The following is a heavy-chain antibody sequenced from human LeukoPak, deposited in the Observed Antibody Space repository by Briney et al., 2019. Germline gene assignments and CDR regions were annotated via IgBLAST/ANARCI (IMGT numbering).Heavy chain of an antibody. D-gene: IGHD3-9*01. CDR2: FDPEHGEM. CDR1: GDTHTELS. CDR3: ATGGHWDLLKY. J-gene: IGHJ4*02. V-gene: IGHV1-24*01. Sequence: ASVKVSCKVSGDTHTELSTHGVRQPPGKGVEWMGGFDPEHGEMIYAQKLQGRVTMTEDRSTDTAYMELSSLRSEDTAVYYCATGGHWDLLKYWGQGTLVTVSS.